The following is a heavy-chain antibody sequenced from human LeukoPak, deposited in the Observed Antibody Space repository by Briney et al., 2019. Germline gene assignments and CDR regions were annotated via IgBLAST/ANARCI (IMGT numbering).Heavy chain of an antibody. CDR2: INPIFGTA. CDR1: GGTFSSYA. CDR3: ARAIVGAYYFDY. Sequence: ASVKVSCKASGGTFSSYAISWVRQAPGQGLEWMGGINPIFGTANYAQKFQGRVTITADESTSTAYMELSSLRSEDTAVYYCARAIVGAYYFDYWGQGTLVTVSS. V-gene: IGHV1-69*13. D-gene: IGHD1-26*01. J-gene: IGHJ4*02.